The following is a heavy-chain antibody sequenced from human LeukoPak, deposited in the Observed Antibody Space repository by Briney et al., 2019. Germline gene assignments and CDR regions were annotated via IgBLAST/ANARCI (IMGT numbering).Heavy chain of an antibody. D-gene: IGHD1-1*01. CDR2: IIPIFGTA. J-gene: IGHJ6*04. CDR3: AATRGRPHYYYGMDV. CDR1: GGTFSSYA. Sequence: SVEVSCKASGGTFSSYAISWVRQAPEQGLEWVGGIIPIFGTANYAQKFQGRVTITADESTSTAYMELSSLRSEDTAVYYCAATRGRPHYYYGMDVWGKGTTVTVSS. V-gene: IGHV1-69*13.